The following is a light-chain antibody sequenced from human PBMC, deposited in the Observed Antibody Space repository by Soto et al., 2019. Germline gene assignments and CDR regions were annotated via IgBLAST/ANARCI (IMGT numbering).Light chain of an antibody. Sequence: DIQMTQSPSTLSASVGDRVTITCRASQSISTWLAWYQQKPGKAPKLLIYKSSSLESGVPSRFSGSESGTGFTLTISSLQPDDFATYYCQQYNDYPWTFGQGTKVEIK. J-gene: IGKJ1*01. CDR1: QSISTW. V-gene: IGKV1-5*03. CDR2: KSS. CDR3: QQYNDYPWT.